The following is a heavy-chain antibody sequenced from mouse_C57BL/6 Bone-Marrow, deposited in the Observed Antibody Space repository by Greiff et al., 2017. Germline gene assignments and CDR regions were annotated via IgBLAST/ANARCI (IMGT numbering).Heavy chain of an antibody. CDR1: GYTFTSYW. V-gene: IGHV1-50*01. D-gene: IGHD1-1*02. J-gene: IGHJ3*01. CDR2: IDPSDSHT. Sequence: QVQLQQPGAELVKPGASVKLSCKASGYTFTSYWMQWVKQRPGQGLEWIGEIDPSDSHTNYNQKFKGKATLAVDTSSSTAYMQLSSLTSEDSAVFYCAREFDYGLSDWGQGTLVTVSA. CDR3: AREFDYGLSD.